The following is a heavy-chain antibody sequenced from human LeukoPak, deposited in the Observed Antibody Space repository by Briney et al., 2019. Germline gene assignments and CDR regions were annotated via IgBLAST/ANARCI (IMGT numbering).Heavy chain of an antibody. J-gene: IGHJ3*02. D-gene: IGHD3-16*02. CDR1: GGSFSGYY. CDR3: ARDRIMITFGGVIVIPRDAFDI. CDR2: INHSGST. Sequence: PSETLSLTCAVYGGSFSGYYWSWIRQPPGKGLEWIGEINHSGSTNYNPSLKSRVTISVDTSKNQFSLKLSTVIAADTAVYYCARDRIMITFGGVIVIPRDAFDIWGQGTMVTVSS. V-gene: IGHV4-34*01.